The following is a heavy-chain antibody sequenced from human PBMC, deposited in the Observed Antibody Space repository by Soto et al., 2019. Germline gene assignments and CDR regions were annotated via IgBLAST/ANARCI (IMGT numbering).Heavy chain of an antibody. J-gene: IGHJ6*02. V-gene: IGHV5-10-1*01. Sequence: GESLKISCKGSGYSFTSYCISWVRQMPGKGLEWMGRIDPSDSYTNYSPSFQGHVTISADKSISTAYLQWSSLKASDTAMYYCARRQDYYYGMDVWGQGTTVTVSS. CDR3: ARRQDYYYGMDV. CDR1: GYSFTSYC. CDR2: IDPSDSYT.